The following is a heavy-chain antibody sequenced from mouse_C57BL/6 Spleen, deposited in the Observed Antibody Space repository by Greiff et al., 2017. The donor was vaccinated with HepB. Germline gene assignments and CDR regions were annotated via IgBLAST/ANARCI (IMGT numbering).Heavy chain of an antibody. CDR2: INPNNGGT. V-gene: IGHV1-26*01. CDR3: ALYGNYDAMDY. D-gene: IGHD2-1*01. Sequence: EVQLQQSGPELVKPGASVKISCKASGYTFTDYYMNWVKQSHGKSLEWIGDINPNNGGTSYNQKFKGKATLTVDKSSSTAYMELRSLTSEDSAVYYCALYGNYDAMDYWGQGTSVTVSS. CDR1: GYTFTDYY. J-gene: IGHJ4*01.